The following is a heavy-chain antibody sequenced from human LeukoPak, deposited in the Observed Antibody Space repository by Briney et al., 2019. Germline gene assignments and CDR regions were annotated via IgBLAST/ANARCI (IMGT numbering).Heavy chain of an antibody. CDR2: IYYSGST. V-gene: IGHV4-30-4*07. D-gene: IGHD3-9*01. J-gene: IGHJ5*02. CDR1: GGSISSGGYS. Sequence: PSQTLSLTCAVSGGSISSGGYSWSWIRQPPGKGLEWLGYIYYSGSTNYNPSLKSRVTISVDTSKNQFSLKLSSVTAADTAVYYCARGPLGWLYYDILTGYEGETPNWFDPWGQGTLVTVSS. CDR3: ARGPLGWLYYDILTGYEGETPNWFDP.